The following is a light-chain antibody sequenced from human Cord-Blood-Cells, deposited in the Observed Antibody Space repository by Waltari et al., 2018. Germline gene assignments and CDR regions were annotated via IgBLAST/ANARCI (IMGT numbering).Light chain of an antibody. CDR2: DAS. CDR3: QHYDNLPLT. CDR1: QDISNY. V-gene: IGKV1-33*01. Sequence: DIQMTQSPSSLSASVGDRVTNTCRAKQDISNYLNWYQQKPGKAPKLLIYDASNLETGVPSRFSGRGSGTDLAFTISSLQPEDIATYYCQHYDNLPLTFGPVTKVDIK. J-gene: IGKJ3*01.